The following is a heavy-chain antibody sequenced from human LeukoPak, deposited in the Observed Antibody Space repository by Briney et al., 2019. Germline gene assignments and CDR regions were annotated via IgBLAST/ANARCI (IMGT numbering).Heavy chain of an antibody. D-gene: IGHD4-17*01. CDR3: ARESYGDFYFDY. J-gene: IGHJ4*02. V-gene: IGHV3-30*04. CDR1: RFTFSNYS. Sequence: AGGSLRLSCAASRFTFSNYSMHWVRQAPGKGLEWVALISKDGSITFYADSVKGRFTISRDNSKNTLYLQINSLRTEDTSVYFCARESYGDFYFDYWGQGTLVTVSS. CDR2: ISKDGSIT.